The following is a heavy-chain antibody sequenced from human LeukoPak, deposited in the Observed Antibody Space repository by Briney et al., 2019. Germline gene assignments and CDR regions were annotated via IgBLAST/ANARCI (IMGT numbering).Heavy chain of an antibody. CDR3: ARCGTPKNYYYNGMVV. V-gene: IGHV3-21*04. J-gene: IGHJ6*01. CDR2: ISSRSSNI. D-gene: IGHD1-26*01. CDR1: GFSFGAYS. Sequence: PGGSLSLSCAASGFSFGAYSVNWVRQAPGKGLEWVSSISSRSSNIYYADSMKGRFTVSRDNAKNSLFLQMNSLRAEDTAVYFCARCGTPKNYYYNGMVVWGQGTTVTVS.